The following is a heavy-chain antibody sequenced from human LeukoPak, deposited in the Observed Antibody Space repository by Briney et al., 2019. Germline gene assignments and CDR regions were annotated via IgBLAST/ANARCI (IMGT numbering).Heavy chain of an antibody. V-gene: IGHV1-69*13. Sequence: SVKVSCKAFGGSFSSYAISWVRQAPGQGLEWMGGIIPIFGTANYAQKFQGRVTITADESTSTAYMELSSLRSEDTAVYYCAGDPHERFWSGYPIYYYYMDVWGKGTTVTVSS. J-gene: IGHJ6*03. CDR2: IIPIFGTA. CDR1: GGSFSSYA. CDR3: AGDPHERFWSGYPIYYYYMDV. D-gene: IGHD3-3*01.